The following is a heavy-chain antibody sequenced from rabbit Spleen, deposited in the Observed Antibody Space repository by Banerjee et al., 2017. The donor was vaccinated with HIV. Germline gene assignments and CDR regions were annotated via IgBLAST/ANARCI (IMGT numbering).Heavy chain of an antibody. CDR2: IDTGTGSA. CDR3: ARDTGSSFSSYGMDL. J-gene: IGHJ6*01. Sequence: QQQLEESGGGLVQPEGSLTLTCTASGFFLSSYWICWVRQAPGKGLEWIGCIDTGTGSAYYASWVKGRFTISKTSSTTVTLQMTSLTVADTATYFCARDTGSSFSSYGMDLWGQGTLVTVS. D-gene: IGHD8-1*01. V-gene: IGHV1S45*01. CDR1: GFFLSSYW.